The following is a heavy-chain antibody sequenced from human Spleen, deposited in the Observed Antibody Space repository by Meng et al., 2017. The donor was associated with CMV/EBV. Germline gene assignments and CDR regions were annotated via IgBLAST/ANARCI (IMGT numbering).Heavy chain of an antibody. CDR1: GYAFTDYY. CDR3: ARTRSPSPSRKRITIFGVVRPTYYYYGMDV. CDR2: MNPNSGNT. D-gene: IGHD3-3*01. Sequence: ASVKVSCKASGYAFTDYYMHWVRQAPGQGLEWMGWMNPNSGNTGYAQKFQGRVTITRNTSISTAYMELSSLRSEDTAVYYCARTRSPSPSRKRITIFGVVRPTYYYYGMDVWGQGTTVTVSS. J-gene: IGHJ6*02. V-gene: IGHV1-8*03.